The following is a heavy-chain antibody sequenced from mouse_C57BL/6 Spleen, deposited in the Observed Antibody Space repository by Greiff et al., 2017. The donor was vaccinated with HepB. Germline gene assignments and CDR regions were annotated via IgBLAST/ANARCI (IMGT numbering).Heavy chain of an antibody. CDR2: IYPGDGDT. CDR1: GYAFSSSW. J-gene: IGHJ1*03. CDR3: ASRGRYFDV. V-gene: IGHV1-82*01. Sequence: VQRVESGPELVKPGASVKISCKASGYAFSSSWMNWVKQRPGKGLEWIGRIYPGDGDTNYNGKFKGKATLTADKSSSTAYMQLSSLTSEDSAVYFCASRGRYFDVWGTGTTVTVSS.